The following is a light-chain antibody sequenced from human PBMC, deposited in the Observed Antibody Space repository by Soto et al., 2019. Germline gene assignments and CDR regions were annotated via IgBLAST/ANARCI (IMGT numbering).Light chain of an antibody. V-gene: IGKV1D-13*01. J-gene: IGKJ4*01. CDR2: DAS. CDR1: QDISRA. Sequence: AIQLTQSPSSLSASVGDRVTITCRASQDISRALAWYQQKPGKAPNLLIYDASTLGSGVPSRFSGSGSGTDFTLTISSLLPEDFVTYYCQQFNNSPLTFGGGTNVEIK. CDR3: QQFNNSPLT.